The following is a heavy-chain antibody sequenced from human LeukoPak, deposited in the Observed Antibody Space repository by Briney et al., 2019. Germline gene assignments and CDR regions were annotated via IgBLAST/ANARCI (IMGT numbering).Heavy chain of an antibody. V-gene: IGHV4-39*07. Sequence: PSETLSLTCTVSGGSISSSSYYWGWIRQPPGKGPEWIGSIYYSGSTYYNPSLKSRVTISVDTSKNQFSLKLSSVTAADTAVYYCARGRVVRGVKSVNWFDPWGQGTLVTVSS. CDR2: IYYSGST. D-gene: IGHD3-10*01. CDR1: GGSISSSSYY. CDR3: ARGRVVRGVKSVNWFDP. J-gene: IGHJ5*02.